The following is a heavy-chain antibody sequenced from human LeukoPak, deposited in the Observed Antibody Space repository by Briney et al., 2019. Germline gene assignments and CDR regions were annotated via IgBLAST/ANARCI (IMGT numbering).Heavy chain of an antibody. CDR1: GFTFSSYS. Sequence: GGSLRLSCAASGFTFSSYSMNWVRQAPGKGLEWVSSISSSSSYIYYADSVKGRFTISRDNAKNSLYLQMNSLRAKDTAVYYCARDLGRDSSVGLSSDYWGQGTLVTVSS. D-gene: IGHD3-22*01. CDR3: ARDLGRDSSVGLSSDY. CDR2: ISSSSSYI. V-gene: IGHV3-21*01. J-gene: IGHJ4*02.